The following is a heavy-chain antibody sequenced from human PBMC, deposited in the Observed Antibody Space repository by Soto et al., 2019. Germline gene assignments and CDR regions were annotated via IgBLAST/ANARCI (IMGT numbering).Heavy chain of an antibody. CDR3: ARATAAGTTPFDY. CDR2: ISSNGGST. J-gene: IGHJ4*02. V-gene: IGHV3-64*01. Sequence: EVQLVESGGGLVQPGGSLRLSCAASGFTFSSYAIHWVRQAPGKGLEYVSAISSNGGSTYYANSVKGRFTISRDNPKNTLYLQMGSLRAEDMAVYYCARATAAGTTPFDYWGQGTLVTVSS. CDR1: GFTFSSYA. D-gene: IGHD6-13*01.